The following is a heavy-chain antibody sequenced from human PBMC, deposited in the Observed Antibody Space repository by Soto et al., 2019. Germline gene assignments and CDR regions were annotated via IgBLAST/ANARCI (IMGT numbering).Heavy chain of an antibody. V-gene: IGHV1-69*13. CDR3: ARAQFVEPARQFDP. Sequence: SVNVSCKPCGGSFGSSAISWMRQAAGQGLQWMGGIIPILFTANYTQKFQCRATITANESTSTPYMELSSLRSEETAVYYCARAQFVEPARQFDPWGQGALVTVSS. CDR2: IIPILFTA. D-gene: IGHD3-3*01. CDR1: GGSFGSSA. J-gene: IGHJ5*02.